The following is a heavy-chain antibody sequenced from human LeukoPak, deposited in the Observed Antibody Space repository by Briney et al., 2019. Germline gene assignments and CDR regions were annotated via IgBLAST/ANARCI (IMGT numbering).Heavy chain of an antibody. J-gene: IGHJ2*01. CDR1: GGSFSGYY. CDR2: INHSGST. V-gene: IGHV4-34*01. Sequence: PSETLSLTCAVYGGSFSGYYWSWIRQPPGKGLEWIGQINHSGSTNYNPSLKSRVTISVDTSKNQFSLKLSSVTAADTAVYYCARARYFDLWGHRTLVTVSS. CDR3: ARARYFDL.